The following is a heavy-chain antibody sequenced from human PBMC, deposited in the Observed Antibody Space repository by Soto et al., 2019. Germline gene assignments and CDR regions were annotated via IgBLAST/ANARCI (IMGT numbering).Heavy chain of an antibody. J-gene: IGHJ6*02. Sequence: QVQLVQSGAEVKKPGSSVKVSCKASGGTFSSYAISWVRQAPGQGLEWMGGIFPILGTANYAQKFQGRVTITADESTSTAYMELSSLRSEDTAVYYCAGGVRVIVPYYYGMDVWGQGTTVTVSS. CDR1: GGTFSSYA. CDR3: AGGVRVIVPYYYGMDV. CDR2: IFPILGTA. V-gene: IGHV1-69*01. D-gene: IGHD3-16*02.